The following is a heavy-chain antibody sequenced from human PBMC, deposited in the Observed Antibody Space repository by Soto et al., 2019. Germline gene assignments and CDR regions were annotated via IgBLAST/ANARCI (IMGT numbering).Heavy chain of an antibody. V-gene: IGHV3-48*03. CDR1: GFTFSRYA. CDR2: ISSSGSTI. CDR3: ARGCSGGSCSWGYYYYYGMDV. D-gene: IGHD2-15*01. Sequence: SLRLSCAASGFTFSRYAVSWVRQAPGKGLEWVSYISSSGSTIYYADSVKGRFTISRDNAKNSLYLQMNSLRAEDTAVYYCARGCSGGSCSWGYYYYYGMDVWGQGTTVTVSS. J-gene: IGHJ6*02.